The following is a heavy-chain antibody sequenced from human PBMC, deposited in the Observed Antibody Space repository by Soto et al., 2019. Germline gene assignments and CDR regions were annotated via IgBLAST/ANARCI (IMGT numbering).Heavy chain of an antibody. D-gene: IGHD6-19*01. CDR2: ISYDGTKT. CDR3: AKDRVPRRQWLIDPFGY. V-gene: IGHV3-30*18. Sequence: QVQLVESGGGVVQPGRSLRVSCAASGFTFSIYAMHWVRQAPGTGLEWVAVISYDGTKTYYADSVKGRFTISRDNSKNTVYLQMNSLRDEDTAVYYWAKDRVPRRQWLIDPFGYWGQGTLVTVSP. CDR1: GFTFSIYA. J-gene: IGHJ4*02.